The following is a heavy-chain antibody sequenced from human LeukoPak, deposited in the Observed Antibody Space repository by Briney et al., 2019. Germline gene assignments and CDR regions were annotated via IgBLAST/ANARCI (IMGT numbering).Heavy chain of an antibody. Sequence: PGGSLRLSCAASGFTFTNAWMNWVRQAPGKGLEWVGRIKSKTDGGTTDYAAPVKNRFTISRDDSENTLYLQMNSLRAEDTAVYYCAKDRKVSFRERSDYMDVWGKGTTVTVSS. CDR3: AKDRKVSFRERSDYMDV. V-gene: IGHV3-15*01. J-gene: IGHJ6*03. CDR2: IKSKTDGGTT. CDR1: GFTFTNAW. D-gene: IGHD1-1*01.